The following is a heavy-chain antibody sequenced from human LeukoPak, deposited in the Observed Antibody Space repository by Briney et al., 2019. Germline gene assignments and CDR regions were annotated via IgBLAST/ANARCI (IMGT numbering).Heavy chain of an antibody. V-gene: IGHV1-2*02. J-gene: IGHJ4*02. CDR2: IKCDSGGT. CDR3: VGSNWAAAAAFDS. CDR1: GYTFTAYY. D-gene: IGHD6-13*01. Sequence: DSVKVSCKASGYTFTAYYMDWLRQAPGQGLEWMGWIKCDSGGTEYSRNYRGRVTMTRDTSISTAYMELTRLTSDDTAVYYCVGSNWAAAAAFDSWGQGTPVTVSS.